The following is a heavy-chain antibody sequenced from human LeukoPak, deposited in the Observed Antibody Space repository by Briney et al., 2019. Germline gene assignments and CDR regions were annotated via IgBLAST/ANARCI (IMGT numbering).Heavy chain of an antibody. J-gene: IGHJ5*02. D-gene: IGHD1-26*01. Sequence: ASVKVSCKASGYTFTSYGISWVRRAPGQGLEWMGWISAYNGNTNYAQKLQGRVTMTTDTSTSTAYMELRSLRSDDTAVYYCARAYSGSYLWWFDPWSQGTLVTVSS. CDR1: GYTFTSYG. CDR3: ARAYSGSYLWWFDP. V-gene: IGHV1-18*01. CDR2: ISAYNGNT.